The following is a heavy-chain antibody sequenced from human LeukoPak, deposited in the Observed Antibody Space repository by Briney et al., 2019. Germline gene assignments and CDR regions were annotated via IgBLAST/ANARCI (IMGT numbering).Heavy chain of an antibody. CDR3: AKDPYSSSWYSRDWFDP. J-gene: IGHJ5*02. CDR1: GFTFSSYA. V-gene: IGHV3-23*01. Sequence: PGGSLRLSCAASGFTFSSYAMSWVRQAPGKGLEWVSAISGSGGSTYYADSVKGRFTISRDNFKNTVHLQMNSLRAEDTAVYYCAKDPYSSSWYSRDWFDPWGQGTLVTVSS. CDR2: ISGSGGST. D-gene: IGHD6-13*01.